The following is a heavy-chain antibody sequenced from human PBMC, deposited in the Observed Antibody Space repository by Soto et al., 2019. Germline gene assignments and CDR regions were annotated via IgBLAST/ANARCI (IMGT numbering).Heavy chain of an antibody. V-gene: IGHV3-74*01. CDR2: INSDGTRT. J-gene: IGHJ6*03. CDR3: ARGYSSSSDNYYYYMDV. Sequence: GVSLRLSCAASGFTFTNYWMHWVRQAPGKGLVWVSRINSDGTRTTYADSVRGRFTISRDNSKNTLYLQMHSLRAEDTAVYYCARGYSSSSDNYYYYMDVWGKGTTVTAP. D-gene: IGHD6-6*01. CDR1: GFTFTNYW.